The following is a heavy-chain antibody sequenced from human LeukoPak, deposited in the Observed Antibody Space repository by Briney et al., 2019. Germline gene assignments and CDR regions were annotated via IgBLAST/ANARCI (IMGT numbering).Heavy chain of an antibody. CDR3: AKELWRLGYYFDY. Sequence: PGGSLRLSCAASGLTFSSYAMSWVRQAPGKGLEWVSGISGSGHSTNYADSVKGRFTISRDNSKNTLYLQMNSLRAEDTAVYYCAKELWRLGYYFDYWGQGTLVTVSS. D-gene: IGHD5-18*01. V-gene: IGHV3-23*01. CDR2: ISGSGHST. J-gene: IGHJ4*02. CDR1: GLTFSSYA.